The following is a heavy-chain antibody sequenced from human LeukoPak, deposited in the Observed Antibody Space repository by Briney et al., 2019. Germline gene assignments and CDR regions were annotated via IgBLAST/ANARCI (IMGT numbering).Heavy chain of an antibody. Sequence: SETLSLTCTVSGGSITSYYWSWIRQPPGKGLEWIGYIYYSGSTNYNPSLKSRVTISVDTSKNQFSLKLSSVTAADTAVYYCARGGVNYKIAGSWDQGALVTVSS. D-gene: IGHD3-10*01. CDR1: GGSITSYY. V-gene: IGHV4-59*01. CDR2: IYYSGST. CDR3: ARGGVNYKIAGS. J-gene: IGHJ5*02.